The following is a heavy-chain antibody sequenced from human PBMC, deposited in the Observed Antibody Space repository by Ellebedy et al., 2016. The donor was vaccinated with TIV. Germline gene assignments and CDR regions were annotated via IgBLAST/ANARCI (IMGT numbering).Heavy chain of an antibody. CDR2: MKGDGSSV. J-gene: IGHJ6*02. CDR1: GFTFSSYW. CDR3: ARDLYYGIDF. Sequence: GGSLRLSCAASGFTFSSYWMYWVRQAPGKGLEWVSRMKGDGSSVTYADSVKGRFTISRDNSQNTLYLQMNSLRADDTAVYYCARDLYYGIDFWGQGTTVTVFS. D-gene: IGHD2-8*01. V-gene: IGHV3-74*01.